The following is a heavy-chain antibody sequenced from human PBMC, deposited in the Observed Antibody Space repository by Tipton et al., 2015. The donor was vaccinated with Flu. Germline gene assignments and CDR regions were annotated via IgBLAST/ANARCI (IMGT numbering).Heavy chain of an antibody. CDR1: GGSISSGGYY. J-gene: IGHJ4*02. CDR2: IYYSGST. Sequence: LRLSCTVSGGSISSGGYYWSWIRQHPGKGLEWIGYIYYSGSTYYNPSLKSRVTISVDTSKNQFSPKLSSVTAADTAVYYCARVNHYYGSGSYYTLDYWGQGTLVTVSS. D-gene: IGHD3-10*01. V-gene: IGHV4-31*03. CDR3: ARVNHYYGSGSYYTLDY.